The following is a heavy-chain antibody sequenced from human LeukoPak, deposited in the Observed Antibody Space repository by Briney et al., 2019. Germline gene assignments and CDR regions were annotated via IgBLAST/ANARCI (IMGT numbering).Heavy chain of an antibody. V-gene: IGHV3-30*18. CDR3: AKDSDMVGATSFDY. J-gene: IGHJ4*02. Sequence: PGGSLRPSCAASGFSFSTYGIHWVRQAPGKGLEWVAAISYDGSNKYYADSVKGRFTISRDNSKNTLSPQMNSLRADDTAVYYCAKDSDMVGATSFDYWGQGTLVTVSS. CDR2: ISYDGSNK. CDR1: GFSFSTYG. D-gene: IGHD1-26*01.